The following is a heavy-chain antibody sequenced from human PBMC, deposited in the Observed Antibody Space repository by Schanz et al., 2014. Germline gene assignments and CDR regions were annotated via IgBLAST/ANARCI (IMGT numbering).Heavy chain of an antibody. Sequence: EVQLVESGGGLVKPGGSLRLSCAASGFTFSSYSMNWVRQAPGKGLEWVSSISSSSSYIYYADSVKGRFTISRDNAKNTLYLQMNSLRAEDTAVYYCAREEEWAIAAAGRKHYYCGMDVWGQGTTVTVSS. CDR3: AREEEWAIAAAGRKHYYCGMDV. V-gene: IGHV3-21*01. J-gene: IGHJ6*02. CDR2: ISSSSSYI. D-gene: IGHD6-13*01. CDR1: GFTFSSYS.